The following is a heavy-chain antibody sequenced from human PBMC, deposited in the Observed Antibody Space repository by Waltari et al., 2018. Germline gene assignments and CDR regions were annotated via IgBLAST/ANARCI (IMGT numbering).Heavy chain of an antibody. D-gene: IGHD2-2*01. V-gene: IGHV4-59*02. Sequence: QMQLHESGPGLVTPSEHLDLACTVSGGSVSSPYWHCLRQTPGKGLEWIGYIYYSGSTNYNPSLKSRVTISVDTSKNQFSLKLSSVTAADTAVYYCARAPPYCSSTRCYFDYWGQGTLVTVSS. CDR2: IYYSGST. CDR1: GGSVSSPY. CDR3: ARAPPYCSSTRCYFDY. J-gene: IGHJ4*02.